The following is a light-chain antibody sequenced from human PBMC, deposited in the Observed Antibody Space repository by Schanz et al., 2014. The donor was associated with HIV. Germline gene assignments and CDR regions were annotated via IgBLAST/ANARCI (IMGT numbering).Light chain of an antibody. CDR1: QNIYNW. CDR2: KAS. CDR3: QQSYSTPRT. V-gene: IGKV1-12*01. J-gene: IGKJ4*01. Sequence: DIQMTQSPSSVSASVGDRITITCRASQNIYNWLAWYQQKPGKAPKLLIYKASSYDDGVPSRFSGSESGTEFTLIISSLQPEDFATYYCQQSYSTPRTFGGGTKVEIK.